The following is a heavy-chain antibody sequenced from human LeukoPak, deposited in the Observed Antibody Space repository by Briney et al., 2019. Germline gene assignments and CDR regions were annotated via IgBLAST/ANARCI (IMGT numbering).Heavy chain of an antibody. CDR2: IYYSGST. CDR3: ARGPYYDSSGYYPNDY. V-gene: IGHV4-31*03. Sequence: SKTLSLTCTVSGGSISSGGHYWNWIRQHPGKGLEWIGYIYYSGSTFYNPSLKSRVTISVDTSKNQFSLKLSSVTAADTAVYYCARGPYYDSSGYYPNDYWGQGTLVTVSS. J-gene: IGHJ4*02. D-gene: IGHD3-22*01. CDR1: GGSISSGGHY.